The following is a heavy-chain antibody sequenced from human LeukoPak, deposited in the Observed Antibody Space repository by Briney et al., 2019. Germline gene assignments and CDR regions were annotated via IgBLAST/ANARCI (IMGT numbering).Heavy chain of an antibody. J-gene: IGHJ5*02. V-gene: IGHV3-48*01. CDR3: ARTPGDFWSGYYSNWFDP. CDR2: ISSSSSTI. CDR1: GFTLSSYS. Sequence: GGSLRLSCAASGFTLSSYSMNWVRQAPGKGLEWVSYISSSSSTIYYADSVKGRFTISRDNAKNSLYLQMNSLRAEDTAVYYCARTPGDFWSGYYSNWFDPWGQGTLVIVSS. D-gene: IGHD3-3*01.